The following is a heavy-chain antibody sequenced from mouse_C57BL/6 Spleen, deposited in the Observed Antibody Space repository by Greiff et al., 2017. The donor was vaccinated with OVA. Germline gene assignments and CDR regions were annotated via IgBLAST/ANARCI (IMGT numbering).Heavy chain of an antibody. J-gene: IGHJ2*01. D-gene: IGHD2-4*01. V-gene: IGHV1-80*01. Sequence: VQLQQSGAELVKPGASVKISCKASGYAFSSYWMNWVKQRPGKGLEWIGQIYPGDGETNYNGKVKGKATLTADKSSSTAYMQLSSLTSEDSAVYFCARSFYYDYDEEDYFDYWGQGTTLTVSS. CDR2: IYPGDGET. CDR3: ARSFYYDYDEEDYFDY. CDR1: GYAFSSYW.